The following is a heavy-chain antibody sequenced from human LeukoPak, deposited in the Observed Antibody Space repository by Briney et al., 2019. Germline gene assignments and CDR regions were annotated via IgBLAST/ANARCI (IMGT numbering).Heavy chain of an antibody. CDR3: SGGYYVGYFDY. J-gene: IGHJ4*02. CDR1: GGSITSSF. D-gene: IGHD3-22*01. CDR2: IYYSGST. V-gene: IGHV4-59*05. Sequence: SETLSLTCSVSGGSITSSFWSWIRQPPGKGLEWIGSIYYSGSTYYNPSLKSRVTISVDTSKNQFSLKLSSVTAADTAVYYCSGGYYVGYFDYWGQGTLVTVSS.